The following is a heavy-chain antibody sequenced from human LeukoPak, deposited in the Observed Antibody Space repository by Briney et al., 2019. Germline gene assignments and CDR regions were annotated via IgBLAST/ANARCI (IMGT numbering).Heavy chain of an antibody. CDR3: ARGPIHLWLYYGMYV. V-gene: IGHV3-49*04. CDR1: EFTLADHA. Sequence: GGSLRLSCTASEFTLADHAMSWVRQAPGKGLEWVGFFRSKAYRGTTEYAPAVKGRFTISRDNSKSVAYLQMNNLQTEDTAVYYCARGPIHLWLYYGMYVWGQGTTVIVSS. CDR2: FRSKAYRGTT. D-gene: IGHD5-18*01. J-gene: IGHJ6*02.